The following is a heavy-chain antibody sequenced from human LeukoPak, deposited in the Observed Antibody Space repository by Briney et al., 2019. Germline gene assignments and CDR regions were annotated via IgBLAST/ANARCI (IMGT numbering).Heavy chain of an antibody. Sequence: GSLRLSCAASGFTFSRYWMSWVRQAPGKGLEWVANIKQDGSEKYYVDSVKGRFTISRDYVKNSLYLQVNSLRVEDTAVYYCARDYGGHPYGAFDIWGRGTMVTVSS. CDR2: IKQDGSEK. CDR1: GFTFSRYW. CDR3: ARDYGGHPYGAFDI. J-gene: IGHJ3*02. D-gene: IGHD4/OR15-4a*01. V-gene: IGHV3-7*01.